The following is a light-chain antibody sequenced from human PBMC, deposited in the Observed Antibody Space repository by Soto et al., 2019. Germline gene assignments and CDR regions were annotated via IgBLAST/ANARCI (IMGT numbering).Light chain of an antibody. CDR1: QSIGAW. V-gene: IGKV1-5*01. Sequence: DIQMTQSPSTLSASLEDRVIITCRASQSIGAWLAWYQQKPGKAPRLLIYDTSSLESGVPSRFSGSGSGTEFTLTISSLQPDDFAVYYCQQRSNWPSITFGQGTRLEIK. J-gene: IGKJ5*01. CDR3: QQRSNWPSIT. CDR2: DTS.